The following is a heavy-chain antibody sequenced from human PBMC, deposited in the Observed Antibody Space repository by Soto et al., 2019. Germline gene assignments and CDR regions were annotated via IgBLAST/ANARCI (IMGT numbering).Heavy chain of an antibody. CDR3: AKDREVVGSSDHFDY. D-gene: IGHD2-2*01. CDR1: GFTFSSHG. Sequence: PGGSLRLSCEVSGFTFSSHGMHWVRQAPGKGLEWVAVISYDGSNKYYADSVKGRFTISRDNSKNTLYLQMNSLRAEDTAVYYCAKDREVVGSSDHFDYWGQGTLVTVSS. V-gene: IGHV3-30*18. CDR2: ISYDGSNK. J-gene: IGHJ4*02.